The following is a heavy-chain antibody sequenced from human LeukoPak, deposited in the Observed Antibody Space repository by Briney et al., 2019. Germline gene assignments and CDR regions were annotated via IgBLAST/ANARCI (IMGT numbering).Heavy chain of an antibody. D-gene: IGHD2-15*01. CDR1: GFTFSNYW. CDR2: IKEDGSEK. CDR3: ARDGSSFDY. Sequence: GGSLRPSCAASGFTFSNYWMSWVRQAPGKGLEWVANIKEDGSEKNYVDSVKGRFTISRDNAKNSLYLQMNSLRVEDTALYYCARDGSSFDYWGQGGLVTVSS. V-gene: IGHV3-7*01. J-gene: IGHJ4*02.